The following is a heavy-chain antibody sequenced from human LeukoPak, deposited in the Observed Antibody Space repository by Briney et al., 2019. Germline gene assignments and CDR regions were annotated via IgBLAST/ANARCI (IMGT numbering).Heavy chain of an antibody. CDR2: IRYDGSNK. CDR3: AKDRDYGDYPSAYYYYMDV. D-gene: IGHD4-17*01. CDR1: GFTFSSYG. V-gene: IGHV3-30*02. Sequence: PGGSLRLSCAASGFTFSSYGMHWVRQAPGKGLEWVAFIRYDGSNKYYADSVKGRFTISRDNSKNMLYLQMNSLRAEDTAVYHCAKDRDYGDYPSAYYYYMDVWGKGTTVTVSS. J-gene: IGHJ6*03.